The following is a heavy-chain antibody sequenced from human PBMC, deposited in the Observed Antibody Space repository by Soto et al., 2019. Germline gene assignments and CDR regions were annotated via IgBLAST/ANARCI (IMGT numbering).Heavy chain of an antibody. Sequence: QVQLVQSGAEVKKPGASVKVSCKASGYTFTSYGISWVRQAPGQGLEWMGWISAYNGNTNYAQKLQGRVTMTTDTSTSTAYMELRSLRSDDTAVYSCARDLGSNYDFWSGRLPYFDYWGQGTLVTVSS. CDR1: GYTFTSYG. CDR2: ISAYNGNT. CDR3: ARDLGSNYDFWSGRLPYFDY. J-gene: IGHJ4*02. D-gene: IGHD3-3*01. V-gene: IGHV1-18*04.